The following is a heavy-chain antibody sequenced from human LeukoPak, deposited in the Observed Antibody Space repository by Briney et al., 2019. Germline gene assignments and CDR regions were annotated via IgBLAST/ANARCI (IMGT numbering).Heavy chain of an antibody. Sequence: SETLSLTCTVSGGSISSSSYYWGWIRQPPGKGLEWIGSIYYSGSTYYNPSLKSRVTISVDTSKNQFSLKLSSVTAADTAVYYCARETTTGWLGVDIVATIWSSVRPEDIAVAGRRWYYYMDVWGKGTTVTVSS. V-gene: IGHV4-39*07. CDR1: GGSISSSSYY. CDR3: ARETTTGWLGVDIVATIWSSVRPEDIAVAGRRWYYYMDV. CDR2: IYYSGST. D-gene: IGHD5-12*01. J-gene: IGHJ6*03.